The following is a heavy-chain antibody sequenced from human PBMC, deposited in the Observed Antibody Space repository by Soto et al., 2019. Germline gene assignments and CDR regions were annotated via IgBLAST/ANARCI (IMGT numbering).Heavy chain of an antibody. CDR3: AKDIPSSPLLRFSNPRFDP. V-gene: IGHV4-30-2*01. CDR2: IYPSGMP. D-gene: IGHD3-3*01. CDR1: GGSISNAAYS. Sequence: SETLSLTCTVSGGSISNAAYSWSWIRQPPGKGLEWIGYIYPSGMPFYNPSLRSRVTISIDRSNDQFSLNLKSVTAEDTAVYYCAKDIPSSPLLRFSNPRFDPWGQGTLVTVSS. J-gene: IGHJ5*02.